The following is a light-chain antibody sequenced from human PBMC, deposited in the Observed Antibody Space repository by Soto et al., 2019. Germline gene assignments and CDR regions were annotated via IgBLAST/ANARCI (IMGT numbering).Light chain of an antibody. CDR3: QQYGSSPRT. CDR2: GTT. J-gene: IGKJ5*01. Sequence: EIVLTQSPATLSSFPGDGVTLSCRASQYINTRLAWYQHRPGQAPRLLIYGTTTRATGIPARFSGGVSGTDFTLTITRLEPEDLAVYDGQQYGSSPRTFGQGTRLEI. CDR1: QYINTR. V-gene: IGKV3-20*01.